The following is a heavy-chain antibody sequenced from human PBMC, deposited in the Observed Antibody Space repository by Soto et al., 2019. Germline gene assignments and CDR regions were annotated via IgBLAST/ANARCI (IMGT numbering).Heavy chain of an antibody. Sequence: PGGSLRLSCEASGFTFSSYAMTWVRQAPGKGLEWVSAIGGSGGSTYYADSVKGRFTISRDNSKNTLYLQMNSLRAEDTAVYYCAKDARRTAAGMVYWGQGTLVTVSS. CDR2: IGGSGGST. D-gene: IGHD6-13*01. J-gene: IGHJ4*02. V-gene: IGHV3-23*01. CDR3: AKDARRTAAGMVY. CDR1: GFTFSSYA.